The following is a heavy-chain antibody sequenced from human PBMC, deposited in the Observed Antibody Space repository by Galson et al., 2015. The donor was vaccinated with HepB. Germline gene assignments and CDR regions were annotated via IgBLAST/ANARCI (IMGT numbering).Heavy chain of an antibody. J-gene: IGHJ6*03. CDR1: GFTFSSYS. V-gene: IGHV3-21*01. CDR3: AREVSGDEDYYYMDV. D-gene: IGHD7-27*01. CDR2: ISSSSSYI. Sequence: SLRLSCAASGFTFSSYSMNWVRQAPGKGLEWVSSISSSSSYIYYADSVTGRFTISRDNAKNSLYLQMNSLRAEDTAVYYCAREVSGDEDYYYMDVWGKGTTLTVSS.